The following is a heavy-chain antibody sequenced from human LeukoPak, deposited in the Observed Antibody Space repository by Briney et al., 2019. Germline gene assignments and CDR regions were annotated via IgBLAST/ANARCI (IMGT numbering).Heavy chain of an antibody. D-gene: IGHD5-24*01. V-gene: IGHV4-59*11. CDR2: LHYSGIT. CDR1: GGSISSHY. CDR3: ARDGYTLASYFDY. Sequence: PSETLSLTCTVSGGSISSHYWSWIRQPPGKGLEWVGYLHYSGITSYNPSLKSRATISVDTSKSQFSLKLTSVTAADTAVYYCARDGYTLASYFDYWGQGALVTVSS. J-gene: IGHJ4*02.